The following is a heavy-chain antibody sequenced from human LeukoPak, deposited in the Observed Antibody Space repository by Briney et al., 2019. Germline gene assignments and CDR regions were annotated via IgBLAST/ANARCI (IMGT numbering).Heavy chain of an antibody. Sequence: GGSLRLSCAASGFTFSSYSMNWVRQAPGKGLEWVSYISSGSTYMYYADSLKGRFTISGDNAKSSLYLQMNSLRAEDTAVYYCARDIVHCGGDCYPGRGFDFWGQGALVTVSS. V-gene: IGHV3-21*01. J-gene: IGHJ4*02. CDR3: ARDIVHCGGDCYPGRGFDF. CDR1: GFTFSSYS. CDR2: ISSGSTYM. D-gene: IGHD2-21*02.